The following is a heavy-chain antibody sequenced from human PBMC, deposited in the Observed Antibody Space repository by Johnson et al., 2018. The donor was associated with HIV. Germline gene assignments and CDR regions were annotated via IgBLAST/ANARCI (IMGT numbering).Heavy chain of an antibody. CDR2: IYSGGST. Sequence: VQLVESGGGLVQPGGSLRLSFAASGFSVSSKYMSWVRQAPGKGLEWVSVIYSGGSTFYADSVKGRFTISRDNSGNTLYLQMDSLRVEDTAVYYCARSRLGAFDIWGQGTMVTVSS. J-gene: IGHJ3*02. CDR3: ARSRLGAFDI. CDR1: GFSVSSKY. V-gene: IGHV3-66*01. D-gene: IGHD6-6*01.